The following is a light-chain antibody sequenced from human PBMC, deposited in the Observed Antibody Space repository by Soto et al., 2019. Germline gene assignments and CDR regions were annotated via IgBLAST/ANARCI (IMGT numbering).Light chain of an antibody. Sequence: DIQMTQSPSSLSASVGDRVTITCRASQSISSYLNWYQQKPGRAPKLLIYAASNLQSGVPSTFSGSGSGTDFTLTISSLQPEDCATYYCQQSFTTPWTFGQGTKVEIK. CDR2: AAS. CDR3: QQSFTTPWT. J-gene: IGKJ1*01. V-gene: IGKV1-39*01. CDR1: QSISSY.